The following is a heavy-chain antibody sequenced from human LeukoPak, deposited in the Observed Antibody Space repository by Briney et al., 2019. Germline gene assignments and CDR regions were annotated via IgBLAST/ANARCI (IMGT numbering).Heavy chain of an antibody. CDR1: GGSISSSSYY. Sequence: PSEALSLTCTVSGGSISSSSYYWGWIRQPPGKGLEWIGSIYYSGSTYYNPSLKSRVTISVDTSKNQFSLKLSSVTAADTAVYYCARQYGYSYGYTLHYYYYYYGMDVWGQGTTVTVSS. D-gene: IGHD5-18*01. V-gene: IGHV4-39*01. CDR2: IYYSGST. J-gene: IGHJ6*02. CDR3: ARQYGYSYGYTLHYYYYYYGMDV.